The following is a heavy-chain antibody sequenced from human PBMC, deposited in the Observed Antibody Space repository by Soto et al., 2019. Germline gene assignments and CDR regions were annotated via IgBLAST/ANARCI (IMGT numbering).Heavy chain of an antibody. CDR1: GFTFSSYE. D-gene: IGHD5-18*01. CDR2: ISSSGSTI. CDR3: ARGPGGIQLPIDY. J-gene: IGHJ4*02. Sequence: EVQLVESGGGLVQPGGSLRLSCAASGFTFSSYEMNWVRQAPGKGLEWVSYISSSGSTIYYADSVKGRFTISRDNAKNSLYLQMNSLRAKDTAVYYCARGPGGIQLPIDYWGQGTLVTVSS. V-gene: IGHV3-48*03.